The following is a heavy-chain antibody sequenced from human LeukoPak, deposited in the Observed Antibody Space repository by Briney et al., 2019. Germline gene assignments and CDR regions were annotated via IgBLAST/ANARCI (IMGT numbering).Heavy chain of an antibody. CDR1: GGSFSGYY. Sequence: SETLSLTCAVYGGSFSGYYWSWIRQPPGKGLEWIGEINHSGSTNYNPSLKSRVTISVDTSKNQFSLKLSSVTAADTAVYYCARVNTMIVVVITTFYYYYYMDVWGKGTTVTVSS. CDR2: INHSGST. CDR3: ARVNTMIVVVITTFYYYYYMDV. D-gene: IGHD3-22*01. V-gene: IGHV4-34*01. J-gene: IGHJ6*03.